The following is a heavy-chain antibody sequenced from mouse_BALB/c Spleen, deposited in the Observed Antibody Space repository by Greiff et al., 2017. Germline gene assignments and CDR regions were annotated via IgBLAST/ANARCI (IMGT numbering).Heavy chain of an antibody. CDR3: ASPLYGNYDWYFDV. CDR2: IDPANGNT. V-gene: IGHV14-3*02. J-gene: IGHJ1*01. CDR1: GFNIKDTY. D-gene: IGHD2-1*01. Sequence: EVQLKESGAELVKPGASVKLSCTASGFNIKDTYMHWVKQRPEQGLEWIGRIDPANGNTKYDPKFQGKATITADTSSNTAYLQLSSLTSEDTAVYYCASPLYGNYDWYFDVWGAGTTVTVSS.